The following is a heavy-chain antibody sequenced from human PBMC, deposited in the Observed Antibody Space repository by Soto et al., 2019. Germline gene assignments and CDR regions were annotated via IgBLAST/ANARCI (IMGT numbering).Heavy chain of an antibody. Sequence: QDQLVQSGAEVKKPGSSVKVSCKASGGTFSSHTFSWVRQAPGQGLEWMGRIIPALGTATYAQKFQGRVTNTADDSATTVNMELNSLRSEDTAVYYCARPDFGDYWYFDLWGRGTLVTVSS. D-gene: IGHD4-17*01. V-gene: IGHV1-69*08. CDR3: ARPDFGDYWYFDL. CDR1: GGTFSSHT. J-gene: IGHJ2*01. CDR2: IIPALGTA.